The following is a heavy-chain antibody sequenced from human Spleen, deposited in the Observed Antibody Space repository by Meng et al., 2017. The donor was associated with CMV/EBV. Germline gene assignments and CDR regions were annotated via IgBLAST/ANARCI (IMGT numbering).Heavy chain of an antibody. CDR1: GYTFTGYY. Sequence: ASVKVSCKPSGYTFTGYYIHWVRQAPGQGLEWMGWISPDTGGTQFAQNFQDRVTMTRDTSVSTAYMELNNLRSDDTAVYYCATNWNHEGLVGTWGQGTLVTVS. CDR2: ISPDTGGT. V-gene: IGHV1-2*02. D-gene: IGHD1-14*01. J-gene: IGHJ4*02. CDR3: ATNWNHEGLVGT.